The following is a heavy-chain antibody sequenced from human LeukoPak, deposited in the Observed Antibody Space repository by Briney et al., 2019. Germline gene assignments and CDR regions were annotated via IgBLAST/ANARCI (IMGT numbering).Heavy chain of an antibody. CDR1: GFTFSSYS. J-gene: IGHJ3*02. D-gene: IGHD5-18*01. CDR3: ARVVDTAMVLYGAFDI. Sequence: PGGSLRLSCAASGFTFSSYSMDWVRQAPGKGLEWVSSISSSSRHIYYADSVKGRFTISRDNAKNSLYLQMNSLRAEDTAVYYCARVVDTAMVLYGAFDIWGQGTMVTVSS. V-gene: IGHV3-21*01. CDR2: ISSSSRHI.